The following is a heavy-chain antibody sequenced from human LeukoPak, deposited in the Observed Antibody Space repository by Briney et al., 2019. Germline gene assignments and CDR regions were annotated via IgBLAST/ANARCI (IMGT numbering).Heavy chain of an antibody. J-gene: IGHJ4*02. CDR1: GYTLTELS. CDR3: ATGNSGYDFGLYFDY. Sequence: ASVKVSCKVSGYTLTELSMHWVRQAPGKGLEWMGGFDPGDGETIYAQKFQGRVTMTEDTSTDTAYMELSSLRSEDTAVYYCATGNSGYDFGLYFDYWGQGTLVTVSS. D-gene: IGHD5-12*01. CDR2: FDPGDGET. V-gene: IGHV1-24*01.